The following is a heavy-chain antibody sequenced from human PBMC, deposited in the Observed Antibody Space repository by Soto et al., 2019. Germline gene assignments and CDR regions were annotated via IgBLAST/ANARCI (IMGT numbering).Heavy chain of an antibody. D-gene: IGHD3-10*01. Sequence: QVQLQESGLGLVKTSETLSLTCTVSGGSISSYYWSWIRQPPGKGLEWIGYIYYSGSTNYNPSLKRRVTISVDTSKNQFSLKLSSVTAADTAVYYCARRYGSAFDIWGQGTMVTVSS. CDR2: IYYSGST. CDR1: GGSISSYY. V-gene: IGHV4-59*01. J-gene: IGHJ3*02. CDR3: ARRYGSAFDI.